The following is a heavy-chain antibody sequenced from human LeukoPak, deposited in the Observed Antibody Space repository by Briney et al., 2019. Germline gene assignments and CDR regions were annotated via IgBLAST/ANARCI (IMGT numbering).Heavy chain of an antibody. CDR3: ARHARIYSSGWKFDY. CDR2: IYYSGST. Sequence: SGTLSRTCTVSGGSISSSSYYWGWIRQAPGKGLEWIGSIYYSGSTYYNPSQKSRVTISVDTSKNQFALKLSSVTAADTAVYYCARHARIYSSGWKFDYWGQGTLVTVSS. V-gene: IGHV4-39*01. CDR1: GGSISSSSYY. D-gene: IGHD6-19*01. J-gene: IGHJ4*02.